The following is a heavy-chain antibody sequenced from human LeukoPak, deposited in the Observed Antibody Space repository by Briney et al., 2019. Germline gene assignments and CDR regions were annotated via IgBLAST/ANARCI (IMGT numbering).Heavy chain of an antibody. V-gene: IGHV3-33*01. D-gene: IGHD3-22*01. CDR3: ARDVPAYYYDSSGYTDAFDI. J-gene: IGHJ3*02. CDR2: IWEDGSNI. Sequence: GGSLRLSCAASGFTFNSYGMHWVRQAPGKGLEWVAAIWEDGSNIHYGDSVKGRFTISRDNPKNTLYLQMNSLRAEDTAVYYCARDVPAYYYDSSGYTDAFDIWGQGTMVTVSS. CDR1: GFTFNSYG.